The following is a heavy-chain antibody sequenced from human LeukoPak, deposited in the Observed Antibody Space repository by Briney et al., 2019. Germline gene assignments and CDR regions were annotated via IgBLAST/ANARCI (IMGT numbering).Heavy chain of an antibody. CDR1: GFNCRTYA. Sequence: GTSLRLSCAASGFNCRTYAFHWVRQAPGKGPEWMAFITYDGSNTYYADSVKGRFTLSRDNSKDTLYLQMNSLRAADTAVYYCARPGGYAFDIWGQGTMVTVSS. CDR2: ITYDGSNT. J-gene: IGHJ3*02. CDR3: ARPGGYAFDI. V-gene: IGHV3-30*04. D-gene: IGHD3-10*01.